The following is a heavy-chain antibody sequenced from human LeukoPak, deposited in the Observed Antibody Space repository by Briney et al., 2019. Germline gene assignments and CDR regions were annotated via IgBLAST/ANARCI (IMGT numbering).Heavy chain of an antibody. D-gene: IGHD3-10*01. CDR3: AKDIGPMVRGVIMGYFDY. J-gene: IGHJ4*02. V-gene: IGHV3-30*18. Sequence: AGGSLRLSCAASGFTFSSYGMHWVRQAPGKGLEWVAVISYDGSNKYYADSVKGRFTISRDNSKNTLYLQMNSLRAEDTAAYYCAKDIGPMVRGVIMGYFDYWGQGTLVTVSS. CDR1: GFTFSSYG. CDR2: ISYDGSNK.